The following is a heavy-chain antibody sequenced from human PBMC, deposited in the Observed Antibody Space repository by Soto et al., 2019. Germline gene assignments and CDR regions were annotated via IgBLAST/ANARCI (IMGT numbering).Heavy chain of an antibody. CDR2: INHSGST. V-gene: IGHV4-34*01. CDR1: GGSFSAYH. Sequence: LSLTCAVYGGSFSAYHWSWIRQPPGKGLEWIGEINHSGSTKYNPSLKSRVTISVDTSKNQFSLKLSSVTAADTAVYYCARGMGAENTFYYYFGMDVWGQGXTVTVSS. D-gene: IGHD3-16*01. J-gene: IGHJ6*02. CDR3: ARGMGAENTFYYYFGMDV.